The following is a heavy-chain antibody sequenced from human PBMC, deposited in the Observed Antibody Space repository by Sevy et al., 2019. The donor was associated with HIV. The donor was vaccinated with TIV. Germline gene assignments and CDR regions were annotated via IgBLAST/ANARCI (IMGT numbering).Heavy chain of an antibody. CDR2: IYYSGST. CDR3: XXDXXXXXXXXXXXSEWYFDL. Sequence: SETLSLTCTVSGGSISSGGYYWSWIRQHPGKGLEWIGYIYYSGSTYYNPSLKSRVTISVDTSKNQFSLKLSSVTAAXXXXXXXXXDXXXXXXXXXXXSEWYFDLWGRGTLVTVSS. J-gene: IGHJ2*01. CDR1: GGSISSGGYY. V-gene: IGHV4-31*03.